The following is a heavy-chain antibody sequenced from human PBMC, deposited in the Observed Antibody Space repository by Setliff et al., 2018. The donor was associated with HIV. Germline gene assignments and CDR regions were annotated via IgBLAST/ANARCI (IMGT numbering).Heavy chain of an antibody. V-gene: IGHV4-61*02. D-gene: IGHD3-3*01. CDR1: GGSISSSSYY. J-gene: IGHJ3*02. CDR3: ARGVPYYNFWSGYYADDAFDI. CDR2: IYTSGST. Sequence: PSETLSLTCTVSGGSISSSSYYWSWIRQPAGKGLEWIGRIYTSGSTNYNPSLKSRVTISVDTSKNQFSLKLSSVTAADTAVYYCARGVPYYNFWSGYYADDAFDIWGQGTMVTVSS.